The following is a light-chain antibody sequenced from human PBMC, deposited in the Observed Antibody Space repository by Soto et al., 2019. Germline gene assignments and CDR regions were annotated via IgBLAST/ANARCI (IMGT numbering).Light chain of an antibody. Sequence: QSVLTQPRSVSGSPGQSVAISCTGTSSNFVGDKYGAWYQKHAGKAPRLVIFAVNKRPSGVPDRFSGSKSGNTASLTISGLQAEDEADYYCCSYIGNYIYVFGTGTKVTVL. V-gene: IGLV2-11*01. CDR3: CSYIGNYIYV. CDR2: AVN. J-gene: IGLJ1*01. CDR1: SSNFVGDKY.